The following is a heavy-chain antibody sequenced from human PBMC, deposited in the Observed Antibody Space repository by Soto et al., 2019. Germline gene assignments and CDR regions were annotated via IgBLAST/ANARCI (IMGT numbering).Heavy chain of an antibody. D-gene: IGHD1-1*01. V-gene: IGHV3-74*01. CDR3: ARAYKWRQMSLNVFDL. CDR1: RFVFSNSW. Sequence: WGALRISCAASRFVFSNSWMHWVRQVPGKGLIWVSRISADGSAATYTDSVKGRFTISRDNTRKTLYLDMNSLRVDDTAIYYCARAYKWRQMSLNVFDLWGQGTLVTGSS. CDR2: ISADGSAA. J-gene: IGHJ3*01.